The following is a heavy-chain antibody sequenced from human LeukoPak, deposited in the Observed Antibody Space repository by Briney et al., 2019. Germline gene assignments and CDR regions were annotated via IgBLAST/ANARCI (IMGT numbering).Heavy chain of an antibody. V-gene: IGHV3-48*03. D-gene: IGHD3-10*02. J-gene: IGHJ6*04. CDR3: AELGITMIGGV. Sequence: LSLTCTVSGVSISSSRYYWGWVRQPPGKGLEWVSYISSSGSTIYYADSVKGRFTISRDNAKNSLYLQMNSLRAEDTAVYYCAELGITMIGGVWGKGTTVTISS. CDR1: GVSISSSRYY. CDR2: ISSSGSTI.